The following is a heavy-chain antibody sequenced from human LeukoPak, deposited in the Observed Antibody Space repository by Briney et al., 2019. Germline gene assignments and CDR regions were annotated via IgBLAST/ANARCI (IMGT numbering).Heavy chain of an antibody. CDR1: GYSISSVYY. V-gene: IGHV4-38-2*02. CDR3: AREDYYNSGGYYLDY. Sequence: PSETLSLTCTVSGYSISSVYYWGWIRQPPGKGLEWIGNIYHSGSTNYSPSLKSRVTISVDTSKNQFSLKLSSVTAADTAVYFCAREDYYNSGGYYLDYWGQGTLVTVSS. CDR2: IYHSGST. J-gene: IGHJ4*02. D-gene: IGHD3-22*01.